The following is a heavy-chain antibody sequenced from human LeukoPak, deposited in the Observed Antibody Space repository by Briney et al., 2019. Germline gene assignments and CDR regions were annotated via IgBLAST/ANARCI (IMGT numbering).Heavy chain of an antibody. CDR1: GGTFSSYA. D-gene: IGHD3-10*01. CDR3: ARDQYGSGSYYKPFDY. CDR2: IIPIFGTA. Sequence: SVKVSCKASGGTFSSYAISWVRQAPGEGLEWMGGIIPIFGTANYAQKFQGRVTITPDESTSTAYMELSSLRSEDTAVYYCARDQYGSGSYYKPFDYWGQGTLVTVSS. J-gene: IGHJ4*02. V-gene: IGHV1-69*13.